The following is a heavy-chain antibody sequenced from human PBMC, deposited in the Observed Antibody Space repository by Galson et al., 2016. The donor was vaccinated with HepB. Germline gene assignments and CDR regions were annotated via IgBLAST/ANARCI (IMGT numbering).Heavy chain of an antibody. Sequence: SLRLSCAASGFTFSKFAMTWVRQAPGKGLERVSSINAAGGTTYYTESVKGRLTISRDNSKDTLSLQLNSLRAEDTAVYYCAIGLHGVLYSRSPTPTGSPYIVAPWGQGTPVTVSP. CDR2: INAAGGTT. CDR3: AIGLHGVLYSRSPTPTGSPYIVAP. J-gene: IGHJ5*02. D-gene: IGHD3-9*01. CDR1: GFTFSKFA. V-gene: IGHV3-23*01.